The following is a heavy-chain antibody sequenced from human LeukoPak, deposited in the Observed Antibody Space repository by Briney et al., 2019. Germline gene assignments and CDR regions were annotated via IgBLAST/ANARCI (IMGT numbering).Heavy chain of an antibody. CDR3: AKSRGTGDIVVVIEFDY. Sequence: GSLRLSCAASGFTFSSYAMSWVRQAPGKGLEWVSAISGSGGSTYYADSVKGRFTISRDNSKNTLYLQMNSLRAEDTAVYYCAKSRGTGDIVVVIEFDYWGQGTLVTVSS. CDR1: GFTFSSYA. J-gene: IGHJ4*02. CDR2: ISGSGGST. D-gene: IGHD3-22*01. V-gene: IGHV3-23*01.